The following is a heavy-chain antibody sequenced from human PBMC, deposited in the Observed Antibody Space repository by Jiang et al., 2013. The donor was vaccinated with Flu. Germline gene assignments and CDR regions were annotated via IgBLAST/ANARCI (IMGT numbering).Heavy chain of an antibody. CDR3: ARGDIVVVPAAMRYYYYYYGNGR. J-gene: IGHJ6*02. D-gene: IGHD2-2*01. Sequence: SGAEVKKPGASVKVSCKASGYTFTSYAMHWVRQAPGQRLEWMGWINAGNGNTKYSQKFQGRVTITRDTSASTAYMELSSLRSEDTAVYYCARGDIVVVPAAMRYYYYYYGNGRLGPRDHGHRLL. V-gene: IGHV1-3*01. CDR1: GYTFTSYA. CDR2: INAGNGNT.